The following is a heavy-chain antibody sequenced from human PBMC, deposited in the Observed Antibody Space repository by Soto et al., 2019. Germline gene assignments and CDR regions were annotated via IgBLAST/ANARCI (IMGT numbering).Heavy chain of an antibody. Sequence: SETLCLTCAVYGGSSSAYYWSWIRQPPGKGLEWIGQISHSGATDYNPSHKSRVSISGDTSKNQFSLILTSVTAADTAVYYCARQKNSWFYGMDVWGQGTTVTVSS. D-gene: IGHD3-10*01. CDR1: GGSSSAYY. CDR3: ARQKNSWFYGMDV. V-gene: IGHV4-34*01. J-gene: IGHJ6*02. CDR2: ISHSGAT.